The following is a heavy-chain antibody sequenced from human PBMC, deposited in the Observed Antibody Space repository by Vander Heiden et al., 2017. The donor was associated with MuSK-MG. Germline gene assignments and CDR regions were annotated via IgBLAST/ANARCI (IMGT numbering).Heavy chain of an antibody. CDR2: IRYDGSNK. Sequence: QVQLLESGGGVVQPGGSLRLSCAASGFTFSSYGMHWVRQAPGKGLEWVAFIRYDGSNKYYADSVKGRFTISRDNSKNTLYLQMNSLRAEDTAVYYCARTHYSYGTHDAFDIWGQGTMVTVSS. V-gene: IGHV3-30*02. CDR3: ARTHYSYGTHDAFDI. D-gene: IGHD5-18*01. CDR1: GFTFSSYG. J-gene: IGHJ3*02.